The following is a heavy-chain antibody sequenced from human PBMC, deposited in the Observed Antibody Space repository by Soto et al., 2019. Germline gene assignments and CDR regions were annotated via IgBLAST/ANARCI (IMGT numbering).Heavy chain of an antibody. Sequence: QVQLQESGPGLVKPSQTLSLTCTVSGGSISSGGYYWSWIRQHPGKGLEWIGYIYYSGSTYYNPSLKSRVTRSEDTSKNQFSLKLSSVTAADTAVYYCASHTLLAAAGYYFDYWGQGTLVTVSS. J-gene: IGHJ4*02. D-gene: IGHD6-13*01. CDR1: GGSISSGGYY. V-gene: IGHV4-31*03. CDR2: IYYSGST. CDR3: ASHTLLAAAGYYFDY.